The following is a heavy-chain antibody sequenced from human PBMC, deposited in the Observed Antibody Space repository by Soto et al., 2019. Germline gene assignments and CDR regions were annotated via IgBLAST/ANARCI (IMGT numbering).Heavy chain of an antibody. D-gene: IGHD3-22*01. CDR3: ARLVIGYYDSSGYIDY. CDR1: GGSISSSNW. Sequence: SETLSLTCAVSGGSISSSNWWGWVRQPPGKGLEWIGEIYHSGSTNYNPSLKSRVTISVDKSKNQFSLKLSSVTAADTAVYYCARLVIGYYDSSGYIDYWGQGTLVTVSS. V-gene: IGHV4-4*02. CDR2: IYHSGST. J-gene: IGHJ4*01.